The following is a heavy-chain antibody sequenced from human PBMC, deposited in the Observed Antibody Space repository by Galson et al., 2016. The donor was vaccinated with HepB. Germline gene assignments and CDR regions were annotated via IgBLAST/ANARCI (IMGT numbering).Heavy chain of an antibody. D-gene: IGHD2-8*01. CDR1: GFPFSTYT. J-gene: IGHJ4*02. Sequence: SLRLSCAASGFPFSTYTMTWVRQAPGKGLDWVSIISGSGDTTYYADSVKGRSTISRDNSKNTLYLQMNSLRADDTAVYYCVKELNGRFEDWGQGTLVTVSS. V-gene: IGHV3-23*01. CDR2: ISGSGDTT. CDR3: VKELNGRFED.